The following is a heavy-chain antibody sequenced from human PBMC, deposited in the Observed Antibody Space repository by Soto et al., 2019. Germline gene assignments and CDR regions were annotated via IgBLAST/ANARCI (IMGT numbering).Heavy chain of an antibody. Sequence: EVQLVESGGGSVQPGGSLRLSCAASGFIFSNYWMHWVRQAPGKGLVWVSRINGEGSNTTYADFVKGRFTISRDNAKKALYLKMNNLRAEDTAVYYCVRGRRLGYRAQTWFDSWGQGTLVTVSS. V-gene: IGHV3-74*03. CDR1: GFIFSNYW. D-gene: IGHD3-16*02. J-gene: IGHJ5*01. CDR2: INGEGSNT. CDR3: VRGRRLGYRAQTWFDS.